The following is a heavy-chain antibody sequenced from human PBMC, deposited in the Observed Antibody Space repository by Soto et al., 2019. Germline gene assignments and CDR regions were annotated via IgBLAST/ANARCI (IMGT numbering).Heavy chain of an antibody. J-gene: IGHJ2*01. Sequence: ASVKVSCKASGYTFTSYGISWVRQAPGQGLEWMGWISAYNGNTNYSQKFQGRVTITRDTSASTAYMELSSLRSEDTAVYYCARGGSLYWYFDLWGRGTLVTAPQ. D-gene: IGHD1-26*01. CDR3: ARGGSLYWYFDL. CDR2: ISAYNGNT. V-gene: IGHV1-18*01. CDR1: GYTFTSYG.